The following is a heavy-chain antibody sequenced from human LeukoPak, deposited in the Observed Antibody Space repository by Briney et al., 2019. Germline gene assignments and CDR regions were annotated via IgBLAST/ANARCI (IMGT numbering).Heavy chain of an antibody. J-gene: IGHJ4*02. CDR2: IYYSGST. CDR3: ARTFLRLGELSPEMDFDY. Sequence: SETLSLTCTVSGGSISSGDYYWSWIRQPPGKGLEWIGYIYYSGSTYYNPSLKSRVTISVDTSKNQFSLKLSSVTAADTAVYYCARTFLRLGELSPEMDFDYWGQGTLVIVSS. CDR1: GGSISSGDYY. D-gene: IGHD3-16*02. V-gene: IGHV4-30-4*01.